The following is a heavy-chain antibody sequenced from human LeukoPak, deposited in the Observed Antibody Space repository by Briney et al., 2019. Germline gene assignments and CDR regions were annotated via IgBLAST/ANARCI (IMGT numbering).Heavy chain of an antibody. CDR2: IYSGGDT. CDR3: ARDVEGDGYRKFDY. Sequence: PGGSLRLSCAASEIIVSSSHMSWVRQAPGKGLEWVSVIYSGGDTYYADSVKGRFTISRDNFKNTVYLQMNSLRVEDTAVYYCARDVEGDGYRKFDYWGQGTLVTVSS. D-gene: IGHD5-24*01. J-gene: IGHJ4*02. CDR1: EIIVSSSH. V-gene: IGHV3-53*01.